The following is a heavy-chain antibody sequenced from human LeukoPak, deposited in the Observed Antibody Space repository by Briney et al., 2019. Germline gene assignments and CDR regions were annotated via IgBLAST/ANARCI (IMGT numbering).Heavy chain of an antibody. D-gene: IGHD6-19*01. J-gene: IGHJ5*02. CDR3: ARIDSSWTIAVAGTSWFDP. CDR2: ISAYNGNT. V-gene: IGHV1-18*01. Sequence: ASVKVSCKASGYTFTSYGISWVRQAPGQGLEWTGWISAYNGNTNYAQKLQGRVTMTTDTSTSTAYMELRSLRSDDTAVYYCARIDSSWTIAVAGTSWFDPWGQGTLVTVSS. CDR1: GYTFTSYG.